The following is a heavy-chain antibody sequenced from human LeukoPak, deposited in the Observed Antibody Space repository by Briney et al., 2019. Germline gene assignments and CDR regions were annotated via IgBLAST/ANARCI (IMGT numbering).Heavy chain of an antibody. J-gene: IGHJ6*02. D-gene: IGHD3-3*01. CDR3: ARSAHYDFWSGYYSQGSYYYGMDV. CDR2: ISAYNGNT. V-gene: IGHV1-18*01. Sequence: GASVKVSCKASGYTFTSYGISWVRQAPGQGLEWRGWISAYNGNTNYAQKLQGRVTMTTDTSTSTAYMELRSLRSDDTAVYYCARSAHYDFWSGYYSQGSYYYGMDVWGQGTTVTVSS. CDR1: GYTFTSYG.